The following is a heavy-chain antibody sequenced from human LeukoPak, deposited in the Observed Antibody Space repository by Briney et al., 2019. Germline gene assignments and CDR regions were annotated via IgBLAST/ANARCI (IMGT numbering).Heavy chain of an antibody. CDR1: GFTFSSYA. J-gene: IGHJ4*02. CDR3: AKDQNTVATAPFDY. Sequence: GGSLRLSCAASGFTFSSYAMHWVRQAPGKGLEWVAVISYDGSNKYYADSVKGRFTISRDNSKNTLYLQMNSLRAEDTAVYYCAKDQNTVATAPFDYWGQGTLVTVSS. D-gene: IGHD4-17*01. CDR2: ISYDGSNK. V-gene: IGHV3-30-3*01.